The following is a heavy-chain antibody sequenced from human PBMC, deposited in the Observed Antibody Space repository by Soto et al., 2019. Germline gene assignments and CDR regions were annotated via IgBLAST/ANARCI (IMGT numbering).Heavy chain of an antibody. D-gene: IGHD1-1*01. J-gene: IGHJ4*02. CDR2: ISYDGNNK. V-gene: IGHV3-30*18. CDR3: AKSVYNWNGGFFDY. CDR1: GFTFSTYG. Sequence: QVQLVESGGGVVQPGRSLRLSCAASGFTFSTYGMHWVRQAPGKGLEWLAVISYDGNNKYYADSVKGRFTISRDNSKNALYLQMSSLRAEDRAVYYCAKSVYNWNGGFFDYWGQGTLVTVSS.